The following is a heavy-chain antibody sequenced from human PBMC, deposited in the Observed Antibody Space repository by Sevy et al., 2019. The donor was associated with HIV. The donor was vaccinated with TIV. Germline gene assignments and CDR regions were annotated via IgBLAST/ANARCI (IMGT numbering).Heavy chain of an antibody. J-gene: IGHJ2*01. CDR1: GFIFSDYA. V-gene: IGHV3-23*01. CDR3: AKFGDYYDSGGYYWYFDF. Sequence: GGSLRLSCAASGFIFSDYAMSWFRQAPGKGLEWVSCISGGDDSTYYADSVKGRFTVSRDNSKNTLYLQMNTLRAEDTALYYCAKFGDYYDSGGYYWYFDFSGRGTLVTVSS. D-gene: IGHD3-22*01. CDR2: ISGGDDST.